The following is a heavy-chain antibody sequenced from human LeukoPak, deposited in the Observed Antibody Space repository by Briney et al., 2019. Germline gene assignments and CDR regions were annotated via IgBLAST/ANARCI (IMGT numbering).Heavy chain of an antibody. D-gene: IGHD2-21*01. Sequence: GGSLRLCCAASGFTFRNHRMSWVRQAPGKGVEWVANIKQDGFERYSVDYVERRFTISRDNTGNTLFLHMTSLRVNDTAVYYCAKLTRQHCGARCPYPFDFWGPGTMVIVSS. CDR1: GFTFRNHR. CDR2: IKQDGFER. J-gene: IGHJ5*01. V-gene: IGHV3-7*03. CDR3: AKLTRQHCGARCPYPFDF.